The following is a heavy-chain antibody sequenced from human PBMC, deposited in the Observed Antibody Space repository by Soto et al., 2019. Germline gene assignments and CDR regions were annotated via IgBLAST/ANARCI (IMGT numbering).Heavy chain of an antibody. CDR2: ISSTSNTI. D-gene: IGHD2-2*02. CDR1: GFSFSAFS. J-gene: IGHJ3*01. Sequence: GGSLRLSCTSSGFSFSAFSMNWVRQAPGRGLEWVSYISSTSNTIYYADSVKGRFTISRDNAKNSLSLQMDSLRDEDTAVYYCAREGGRHCSPTRCYNAFDVWGQGTMVTVSS. V-gene: IGHV3-48*02. CDR3: AREGGRHCSPTRCYNAFDV.